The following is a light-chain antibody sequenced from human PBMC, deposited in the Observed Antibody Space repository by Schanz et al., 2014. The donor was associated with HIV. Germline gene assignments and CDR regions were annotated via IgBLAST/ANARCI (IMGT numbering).Light chain of an antibody. CDR2: ATS. V-gene: IGKV3-20*01. Sequence: EIVLTQSPGSLSLSPGGRATLSCGASQRLSSSYLAWYQQKRDQPPRLVIYATSTRAAGIPDRFSGTGSGTDFTLTISSLEPEDVAVYYCQYFSNSGVTFGGGTKVEIK. CDR1: QRLSSSY. J-gene: IGKJ4*01. CDR3: QYFSNSGVT.